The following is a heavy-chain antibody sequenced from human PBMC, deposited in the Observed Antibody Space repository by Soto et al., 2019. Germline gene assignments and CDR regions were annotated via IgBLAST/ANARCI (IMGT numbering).Heavy chain of an antibody. V-gene: IGHV3-74*03. CDR2: VNNDGTDT. CDR3: ARGGLKHALDV. D-gene: IGHD2-21*01. CDR1: GFAFSNYW. J-gene: IGHJ6*04. Sequence: EVQLVESGGGLVQPGGSLRLSCAASGFAFSNYWMYWVRQAPGKGLVWVSRVNNDGTDTTRADSVKGRFTISRDNAENTLYLQMNRLRAEDTAVYYCARGGLKHALDVWGEGSTVTVSS.